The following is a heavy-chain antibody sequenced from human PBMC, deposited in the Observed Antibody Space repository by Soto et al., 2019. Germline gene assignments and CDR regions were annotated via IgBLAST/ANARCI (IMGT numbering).Heavy chain of an antibody. V-gene: IGHV3-15*01. CDR3: TTSGIVVVPAARTSYYYYYMDV. D-gene: IGHD2-2*01. Sequence: GGSLRLSCAASGFTFSNAWMSWVRQAPGKGLEWVGRIKSKTDGGTTDYAAPVKGRFTISRDDSKNTLYLQMNSLKTEDTAVYYCTTSGIVVVPAARTSYYYYYMDVWGKGTTVTVSS. CDR1: GFTFSNAW. J-gene: IGHJ6*03. CDR2: IKSKTDGGTT.